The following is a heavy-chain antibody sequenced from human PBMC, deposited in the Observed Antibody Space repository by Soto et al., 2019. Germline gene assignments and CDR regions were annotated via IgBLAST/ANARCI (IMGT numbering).Heavy chain of an antibody. J-gene: IGHJ4*02. CDR1: GGSISSYY. Sequence: SETLSLTCTVSGGSISSYYWSWIRQPPGKGLEWIGYIYYSGSTNYNPSLKSRVTISVDTSKNQFSLKLSSVTAADTAVYYCARIKGYSSSNFDYWGQGTLVTVSS. V-gene: IGHV4-59*01. CDR3: ARIKGYSSSNFDY. D-gene: IGHD6-6*01. CDR2: IYYSGST.